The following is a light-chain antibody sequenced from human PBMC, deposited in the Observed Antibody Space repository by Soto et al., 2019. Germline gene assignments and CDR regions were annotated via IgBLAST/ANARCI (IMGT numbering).Light chain of an antibody. J-gene: IGLJ2*01. CDR1: NSNVGNNT. Sequence: QSVLTQPPSASGTPGQRVTISCSGSNSNVGNNTVNWYQQLPGTAPKLLIETNNQRPSGVPDRFSGSKSATSASLAISGLQSEDEADYYCCSYAGTYSPVFGGGTKLTVL. V-gene: IGLV1-44*01. CDR2: TNN. CDR3: CSYAGTYSPV.